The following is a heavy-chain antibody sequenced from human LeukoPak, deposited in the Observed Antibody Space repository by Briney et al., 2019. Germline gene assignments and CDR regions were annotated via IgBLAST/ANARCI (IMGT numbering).Heavy chain of an antibody. V-gene: IGHV4-34*01. CDR2: INHSGST. Sequence: GSLRLSCAASGFTVSSNYMSWVRQAPGKGLEWIGEINHSGSTNYDSSLKSRVTISVETSKNQFSLKLSSVTAADTAVYYCARDVHHQQRGLDSRGQGTLVTVSS. D-gene: IGHD6-25*01. CDR1: GFTVSSNY. J-gene: IGHJ4*02. CDR3: ARDVHHQQRGLDS.